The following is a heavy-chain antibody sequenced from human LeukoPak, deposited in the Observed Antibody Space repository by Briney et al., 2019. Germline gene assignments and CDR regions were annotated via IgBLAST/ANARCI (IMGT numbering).Heavy chain of an antibody. Sequence: GASVKVSCKASGYTFTGYYMHWVRQAPGQGLEWMGWINPNSGGTNYAQKFQGRVTMTRDTSISTAYMELSSLRSEDTAVYYCATGPYGDYVFDYWGQGTLVTVSS. V-gene: IGHV1-2*02. CDR1: GYTFTGYY. CDR2: INPNSGGT. CDR3: ATGPYGDYVFDY. J-gene: IGHJ4*02. D-gene: IGHD4-17*01.